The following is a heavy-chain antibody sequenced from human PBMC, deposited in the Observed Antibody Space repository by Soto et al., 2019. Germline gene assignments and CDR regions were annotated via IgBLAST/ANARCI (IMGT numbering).Heavy chain of an antibody. CDR1: GFTFSSYA. CDR2: INAGNGNT. V-gene: IGHV1-3*01. Sequence: QVQLVKSGGGVVQPGRSLRLSCAASGFTFSSYAMHWVRQAPGQRLEWMGWINAGNGNTKYSQKFQGRVTITRDTSASTAYMELSSLRSEDTAVYYCARTGIVGAKDWFDPWGQGTLVTVSS. J-gene: IGHJ5*02. D-gene: IGHD1-26*01. CDR3: ARTGIVGAKDWFDP.